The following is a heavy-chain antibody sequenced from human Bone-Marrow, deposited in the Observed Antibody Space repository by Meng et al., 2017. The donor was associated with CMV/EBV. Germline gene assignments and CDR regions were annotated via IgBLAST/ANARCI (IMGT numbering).Heavy chain of an antibody. Sequence: GESLKISCAASGFTFSRNDMHWVRQPVGKGLEWVSTIGTAGDKSYAASVKGRFTISRDNAKNSLFLQLNSLRAGDTGVYYCARDLRVKRGHAFDIWGQGTMVTVSS. J-gene: IGHJ3*02. D-gene: IGHD2-21*01. V-gene: IGHV3-13*01. CDR2: IGTAGDK. CDR1: GFTFSRND. CDR3: ARDLRVKRGHAFDI.